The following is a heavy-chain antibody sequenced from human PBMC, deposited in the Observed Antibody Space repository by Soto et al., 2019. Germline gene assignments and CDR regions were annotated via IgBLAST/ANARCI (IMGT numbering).Heavy chain of an antibody. V-gene: IGHV1-69*02. D-gene: IGHD6-19*01. CDR3: ARSSGQSEANYDY. CDR2: IIPILGIA. J-gene: IGHJ4*02. Sequence: GASVKVSCKASGGIFSSYTISWVRQAPGQGLEWMGRIIPILGIANYAQKFQGRVTITADKSTSTAYMELSSLRSEDTAVYYCARSSGQSEANYDYWGQGTLVTVSS. CDR1: GGIFSSYT.